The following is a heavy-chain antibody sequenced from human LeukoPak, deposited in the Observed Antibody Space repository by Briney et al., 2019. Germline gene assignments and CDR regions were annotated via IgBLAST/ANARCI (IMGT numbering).Heavy chain of an antibody. D-gene: IGHD6-19*01. CDR3: ARGSGSGWSLGWFDP. J-gene: IGHJ5*02. Sequence: PSETLSLTCTVSGGSISSYYWSWIRQAPGKGLEWISYISSSSSSIYYADSVKGRFTISRDNAKNSLYLQMNSLRAEDTAVYYCARGSGSGWSLGWFDPWGQGTLVTVSS. V-gene: IGHV3-21*05. CDR1: GGSISSYY. CDR2: ISSSSSSI.